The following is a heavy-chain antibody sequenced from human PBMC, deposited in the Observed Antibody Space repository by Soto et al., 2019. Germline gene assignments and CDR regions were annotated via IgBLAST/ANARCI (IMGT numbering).Heavy chain of an antibody. J-gene: IGHJ4*02. Sequence: GGSLRLSCAGSGFTLSGYWMHWVRQAPGKGLVSVSRINSDGSSTSYADSVKGRFTISRDNAKNTLYLQMNSLRAEDTAVYYCARDYGANYWGQGTLVTVSS. CDR3: ARDYGANY. D-gene: IGHD4-17*01. CDR2: INSDGSST. CDR1: GFTLSGYW. V-gene: IGHV3-74*01.